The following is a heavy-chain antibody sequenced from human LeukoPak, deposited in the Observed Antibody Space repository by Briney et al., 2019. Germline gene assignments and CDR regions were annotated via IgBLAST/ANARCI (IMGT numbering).Heavy chain of an antibody. CDR1: GGSISSYY. V-gene: IGHV4-59*12. J-gene: IGHJ4*02. Sequence: SETLSLTCTVSGGSISSYYWSWIRQPPGKGLEWIGYMYYSGSTNYNPSLKSRVTISVDTSKNQFSLKLNSVTAADTAFYYCARGPYYYDSSGYYYFDYWGQGTLVTVSS. CDR3: ARGPYYYDSSGYYYFDY. D-gene: IGHD3-22*01. CDR2: MYYSGST.